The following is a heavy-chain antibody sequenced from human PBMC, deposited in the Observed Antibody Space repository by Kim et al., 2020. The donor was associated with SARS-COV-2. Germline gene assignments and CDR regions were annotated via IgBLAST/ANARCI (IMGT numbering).Heavy chain of an antibody. CDR1: GFTFSSYW. CDR2: IKQDGSEK. J-gene: IGHJ6*02. Sequence: GGSLRLSCAASGFTFSSYWMSWVRQAPGKGLEWVANIKQDGSEKYYVDSVKGRFTISRDNAKNSLYLQMNSLRAEDTAVYYCARDGPDTAMRCGMTVPSWYYYYYGMDVWGQGTTVTVSS. CDR3: ARDGPDTAMRCGMTVPSWYYYYYGMDV. D-gene: IGHD5-18*01. V-gene: IGHV3-7*01.